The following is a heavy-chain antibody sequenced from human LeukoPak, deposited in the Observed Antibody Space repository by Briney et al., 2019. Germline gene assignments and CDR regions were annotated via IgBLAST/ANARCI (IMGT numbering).Heavy chain of an antibody. CDR1: GYTFTGYY. CDR2: INPNSGGT. V-gene: IGHV1-2*02. J-gene: IGHJ5*02. CDR3: ARGDGYNYLRVVWFDP. Sequence: ASVKVSCKASGYTFTGYYMHWVRQAPGQGLEWMGWINPNSGGTNYAQKFQGRATMTRDTSISTAYMELSRLRSDDTAVYYCARGDGYNYLRVVWFDPWGQGTLVTVSS. D-gene: IGHD5-24*01.